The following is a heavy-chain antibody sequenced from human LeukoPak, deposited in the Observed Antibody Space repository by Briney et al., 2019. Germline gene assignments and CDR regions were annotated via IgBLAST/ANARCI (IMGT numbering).Heavy chain of an antibody. V-gene: IGHV1-2*02. J-gene: IGHJ3*02. CDR3: ARGRLMYYYDSPGGGAFDI. D-gene: IGHD3-22*01. Sequence: ASVKVSCKASGYTFIGYHVHWVRQAPGQGLEWMGWINPNTGGTNYAQKFQGRVTMTRDTSISTAYMELSRLRSDDTALHYCARGRLMYYYDSPGGGAFDIWGQGTMVTVSS. CDR2: INPNTGGT. CDR1: GYTFIGYH.